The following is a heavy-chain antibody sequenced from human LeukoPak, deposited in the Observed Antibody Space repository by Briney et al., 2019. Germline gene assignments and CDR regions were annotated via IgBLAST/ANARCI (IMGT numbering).Heavy chain of an antibody. Sequence: AGGSLRLSCAASGFTFSSYGMSWVRQAPGKGLEWVSAISGSGGSTYYADSVKGRFTISRDNSKNTLYLQMNSLRAEDTAVYFCARSVGSGRFDYWGQGTLVTVSS. CDR1: GFTFSSYG. V-gene: IGHV3-23*01. J-gene: IGHJ4*02. CDR2: ISGSGGST. D-gene: IGHD6-19*01. CDR3: ARSVGSGRFDY.